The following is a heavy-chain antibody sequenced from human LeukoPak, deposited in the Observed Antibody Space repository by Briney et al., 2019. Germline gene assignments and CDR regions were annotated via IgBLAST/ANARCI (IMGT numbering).Heavy chain of an antibody. D-gene: IGHD4-17*01. V-gene: IGHV3-7*05. CDR3: ASVTTPNVYYGMDV. J-gene: IGHJ6*02. CDR1: GFTSSNFW. Sequence: PGGSLRLSCAASGFTSSNFWMNWVRQAPGKGLEWVANIKQDGSEKYYVDSVKGRFTISRDNAKNSLYLQMNSLRAEDTAVYYCASVTTPNVYYGMDVWGQGTTVTVSS. CDR2: IKQDGSEK.